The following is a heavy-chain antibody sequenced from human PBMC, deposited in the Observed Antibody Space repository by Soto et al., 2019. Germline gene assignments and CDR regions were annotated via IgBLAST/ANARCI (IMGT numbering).Heavy chain of an antibody. Sequence: EVQLLESGGGLVQPGGSLRLSCAAAGFTFSIYAMSWVRQAPGKGLEWVSAISGSGGSTYYADSVKGRFTISRDNSKNTLNLQMNSLRVDDTAVYYCAKATRGGAGTSIRDYWGQGTLVTVSS. CDR1: GFTFSIYA. CDR2: ISGSGGST. J-gene: IGHJ4*02. V-gene: IGHV3-23*01. CDR3: AKATRGGAGTSIRDY. D-gene: IGHD1-26*01.